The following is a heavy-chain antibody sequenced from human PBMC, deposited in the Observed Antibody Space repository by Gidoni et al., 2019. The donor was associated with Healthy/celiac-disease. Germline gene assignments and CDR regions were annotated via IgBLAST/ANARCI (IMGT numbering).Heavy chain of an antibody. CDR2: IYWDDDK. J-gene: IGHJ6*02. CDR3: AHTAEYSSSWYYYYYGMDV. V-gene: IGHV2-5*02. D-gene: IGHD6-13*01. Sequence: QITLKESGPTLVKPTQTLTLTCTFSGFSLSTSGVGVGWIRQPPGKALEWLALIYWDDDKSYSPSLKSRLTITKDTSKNQVVLTMTNMDPVDTATYYCAHTAEYSSSWYYYYYGMDVWGQGTTVTVSS. CDR1: GFSLSTSGVG.